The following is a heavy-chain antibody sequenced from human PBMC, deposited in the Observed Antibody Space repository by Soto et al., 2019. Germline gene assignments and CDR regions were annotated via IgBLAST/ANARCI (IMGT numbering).Heavy chain of an antibody. CDR3: AKAYSIGYDQNAFDI. J-gene: IGHJ3*02. V-gene: IGHV3-30*18. D-gene: IGHD4-4*01. CDR1: GFTFSSYG. CDR2: ISYDGSNK. Sequence: PGGSLRLSCAASGFTFSSYGMHWVRQAPGKGLEWVAAISYDGSNKYYADSVKGRFTISRDNSKNTLYLQMNSLRAEDTAVYYCAKAYSIGYDQNAFDIWGQGTMVTVSS.